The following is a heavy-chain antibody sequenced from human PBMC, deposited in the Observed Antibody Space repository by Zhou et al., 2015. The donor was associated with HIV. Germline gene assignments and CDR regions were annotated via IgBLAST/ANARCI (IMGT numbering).Heavy chain of an antibody. V-gene: IGHV1-69*01. CDR2: IIPMFGTT. Sequence: QVQLVQSGAEVKKPGSSVKVSCKTSGGTFSSNAISWVRQAPGEGLEWMGGIIPMFGTTNYAQNFQGRVTISADESTNTAFMELTSLRSEDTAVYYCAREIRAPGILGASIPPHFDYWGQGTLVSVSA. J-gene: IGHJ4*02. CDR3: AREIRAPGILGASIPPHFDY. D-gene: IGHD1-26*01. CDR1: GGTFSSNA.